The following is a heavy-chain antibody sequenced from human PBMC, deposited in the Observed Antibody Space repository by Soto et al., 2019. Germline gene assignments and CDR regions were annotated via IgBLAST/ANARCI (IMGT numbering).Heavy chain of an antibody. CDR2: ISWNSGSI. Sequence: PVGSLRLSCAASGFTFDDYSMHWVRQAPGKGLEWVSGISWNSGSIGYADSVKGRFTISRDNAKNSLYLQMNSLRAEDTALYYCAKDRGSDYDSSGYYGSGPTPYGMDVWGQGTTVTVSS. V-gene: IGHV3-9*01. CDR1: GFTFDDYS. J-gene: IGHJ6*02. CDR3: AKDRGSDYDSSGYYGSGPTPYGMDV. D-gene: IGHD3-22*01.